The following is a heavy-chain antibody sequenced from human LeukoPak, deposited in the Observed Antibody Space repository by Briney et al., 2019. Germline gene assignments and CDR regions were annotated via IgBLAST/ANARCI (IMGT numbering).Heavy chain of an antibody. CDR3: ARSPYDSSGYYFDY. CDR1: GGSISSSSYY. CDR2: IYYSGST. D-gene: IGHD3-22*01. V-gene: IGHV4-61*05. J-gene: IGHJ4*02. Sequence: SSETLSLTCTVSGGSISSSSYYWGWIRQPPGKGLEWIGYIYYSGSTNYNPSLKSRVTISVDTSKNQFSLKLSSVTAADTAVYYCARSPYDSSGYYFDYWGQGTLVTVSS.